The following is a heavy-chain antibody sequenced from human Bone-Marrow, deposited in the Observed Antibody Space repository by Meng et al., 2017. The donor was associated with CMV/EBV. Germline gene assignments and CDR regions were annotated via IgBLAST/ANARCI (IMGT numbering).Heavy chain of an antibody. D-gene: IGHD3-3*01. CDR2: ISAYNGNT. J-gene: IGHJ4*02. Sequence: ASVKVSCKASGYTFTSYGISWVRQAPEQGLKWMGWISAYNGNTNYAQKLQGRVSMTTDTSTSTAYMELRSLRSDDTAVYYCARSVTIFGVVITKFDYWGQGTLVTVSS. CDR3: ARSVTIFGVVITKFDY. V-gene: IGHV1-18*01. CDR1: GYTFTSYG.